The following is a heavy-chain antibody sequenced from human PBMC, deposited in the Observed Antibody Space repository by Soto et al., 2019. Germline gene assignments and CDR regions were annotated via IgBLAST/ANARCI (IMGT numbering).Heavy chain of an antibody. CDR2: ISTYKGNT. CDR3: ATRSPAFDY. CDR1: GYTFTDYG. Sequence: QVQLVQSGPEVKKPGASVKVSCKTSGYTFTDYGISWVRQAPGQGLEWMGWISTYKGNTNYAQKFQGRVTMTTDTSTSTDYMELRSLRSDDTAVYYCATRSPAFDYWGQGTLVTVSS. J-gene: IGHJ4*02. V-gene: IGHV1-18*01.